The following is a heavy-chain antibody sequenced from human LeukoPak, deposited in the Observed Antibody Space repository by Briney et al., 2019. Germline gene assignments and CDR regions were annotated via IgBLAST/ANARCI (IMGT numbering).Heavy chain of an antibody. D-gene: IGHD1-26*01. V-gene: IGHV1-24*01. CDR2: FDHEDGET. Sequence: ASVTVSCKVSGYTLTELSMHWVRQAPGKGGEGMGGFDHEDGETIYAQKFQGRVTMTEDTSTDTAYMELSSLRSEDTAVYYCATPTEGATQPSFQHWGQGTLVTVSS. CDR1: GYTLTELS. CDR3: ATPTEGATQPSFQH. J-gene: IGHJ1*01.